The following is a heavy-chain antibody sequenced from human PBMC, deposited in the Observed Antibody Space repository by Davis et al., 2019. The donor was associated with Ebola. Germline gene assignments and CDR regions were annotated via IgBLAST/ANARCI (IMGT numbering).Heavy chain of an antibody. Sequence: MPSETLSLTCAVYGGSFSGYYWSWIRQPPGKGLEWIGEINHSGSTNYNPSLKSRVTISVDRSKNQFSLKLSSVTAADTAVYYCARERAPTYFDYWGQGTLVTVSS. CDR1: GGSFSGYY. CDR2: INHSGST. D-gene: IGHD1-1*01. J-gene: IGHJ4*02. CDR3: ARERAPTYFDY. V-gene: IGHV4-34*01.